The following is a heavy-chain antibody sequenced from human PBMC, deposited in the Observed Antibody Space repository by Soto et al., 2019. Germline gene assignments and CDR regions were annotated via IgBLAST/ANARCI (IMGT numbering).Heavy chain of an antibody. J-gene: IGHJ4*02. D-gene: IGHD6-19*01. CDR1: GGSISSSSYY. CDR2: IYYSGST. Sequence: SETLSLTCTVSGGSISSSSYYWGWIRQPPGKGLEWIGSIYYSGSTYYNPSLKSRVTISVDTSKNQFPLKLSSVTAADTAVYYCARLIEYGSGPTRGQGTLVTVSS. CDR3: ARLIEYGSGPT. V-gene: IGHV4-39*01.